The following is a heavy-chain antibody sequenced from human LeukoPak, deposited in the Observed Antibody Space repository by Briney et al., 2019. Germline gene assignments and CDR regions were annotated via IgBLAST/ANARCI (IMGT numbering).Heavy chain of an antibody. D-gene: IGHD3-10*01. Sequence: AGGSLRLSCAASGFTSSSYSMNWVRQAPGKGLEWVSSISSSSSYIYYAGSVKGRFTISRDNAKNSLYLRMNSLRAEDTAVYYCARDGAITMVRGVTFDYWGQGTLVTVSS. V-gene: IGHV3-21*01. CDR1: GFTSSSYS. CDR2: ISSSSSYI. CDR3: ARDGAITMVRGVTFDY. J-gene: IGHJ4*02.